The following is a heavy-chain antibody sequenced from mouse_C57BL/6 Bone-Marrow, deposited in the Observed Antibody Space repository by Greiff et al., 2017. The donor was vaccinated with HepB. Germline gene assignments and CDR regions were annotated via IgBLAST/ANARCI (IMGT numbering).Heavy chain of an antibody. Sequence: VQLQQSGPELVKPGASVKISCKASGYTFTDYYINWVKQRPGQGLEWIGWIFPGSGSTYYNEKFKGKATLTVEKSSSTAYMLLSSLTSEDSAVYFCARNHYGSSTRYFDVWGTGTTVTVSS. D-gene: IGHD1-1*01. CDR2: IFPGSGST. V-gene: IGHV1-75*01. J-gene: IGHJ1*03. CDR3: ARNHYGSSTRYFDV. CDR1: GYTFTDYY.